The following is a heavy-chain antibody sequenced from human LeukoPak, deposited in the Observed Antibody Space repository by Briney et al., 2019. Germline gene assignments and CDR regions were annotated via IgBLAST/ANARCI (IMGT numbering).Heavy chain of an antibody. CDR2: ISGSGGST. CDR1: GFTFSSYA. D-gene: IGHD3-22*01. V-gene: IGHV3-23*01. J-gene: IGHJ5*02. Sequence: GSLRLSCAASGFTFSSYAMSWVRQAPGKGLEWVSAISGSGGSTYYADSVKGRFTISRDNSKNTLYLQMNSLRAEDTAVYYCAKDSFYYYDSSGSYNWFDPWGQGTLVTVSS. CDR3: AKDSFYYYDSSGSYNWFDP.